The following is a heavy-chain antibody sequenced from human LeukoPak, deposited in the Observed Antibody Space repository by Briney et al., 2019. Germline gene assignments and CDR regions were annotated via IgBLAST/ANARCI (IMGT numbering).Heavy chain of an antibody. CDR1: GGSISSYY. CDR3: ARGQYGSGSYSLKYYFDY. CDR2: IYYSGST. V-gene: IGHV4-59*01. J-gene: IGHJ4*02. Sequence: KPSETLSLTCTVSGGSISSYYWSWIRQPPGKGLEWIGYIYYSGSTNYNPSLKSRVTISVDTSKNQFSLKLSSVTAADTAVYYCARGQYGSGSYSLKYYFDYWAREPWSPSPQ. D-gene: IGHD3-10*01.